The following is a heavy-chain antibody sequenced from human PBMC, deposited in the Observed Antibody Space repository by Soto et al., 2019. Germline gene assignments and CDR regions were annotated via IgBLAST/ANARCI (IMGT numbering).Heavy chain of an antibody. CDR1: GYTFTYYA. CDR3: ARENIVSRMGASDI. Sequence: QAQLVQSGAEVKKPGASVKVSCKASGYTFTYYAIYWVRQAPGQRLEWMGWISTGNGNTKYSQKFQGRVTINRYTSASTVYIELSSLRSDDTAVYYCARENIVSRMGASDIWGQGTVVTVSS. D-gene: IGHD5-12*01. V-gene: IGHV1-3*04. J-gene: IGHJ3*02. CDR2: ISTGNGNT.